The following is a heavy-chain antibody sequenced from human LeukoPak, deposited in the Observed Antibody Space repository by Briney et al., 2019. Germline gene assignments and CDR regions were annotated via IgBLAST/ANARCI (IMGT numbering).Heavy chain of an antibody. CDR1: GFTFRDYG. Sequence: GGSLRLSCTTSGFTFRDYGVNWVRQAPGKGLEWVGLIRGGAFSGATEYAASVKGRFTVSRDDSKSIAYLQMNSLQNEDTAVYYCSRGGRLPDYWGQGTLVTVSS. CDR3: SRGGRLPDY. CDR2: IRGGAFSGAT. J-gene: IGHJ4*02. V-gene: IGHV3-49*04. D-gene: IGHD1-1*01.